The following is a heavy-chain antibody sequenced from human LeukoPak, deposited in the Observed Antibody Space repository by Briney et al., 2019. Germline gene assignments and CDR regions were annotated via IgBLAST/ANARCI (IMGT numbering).Heavy chain of an antibody. Sequence: SETLSLTCTVSGGSISSYYWSWIRQPPGKGLEWIGYIYYSGSTYYNPSLKSRVTISVDTSKNQFSLKLSSVTAADTAVYYCARKGIVGAEGLVYWGQGTLVTVSS. D-gene: IGHD1-26*01. CDR1: GGSISSYY. J-gene: IGHJ4*02. V-gene: IGHV4-59*12. CDR3: ARKGIVGAEGLVY. CDR2: IYYSGST.